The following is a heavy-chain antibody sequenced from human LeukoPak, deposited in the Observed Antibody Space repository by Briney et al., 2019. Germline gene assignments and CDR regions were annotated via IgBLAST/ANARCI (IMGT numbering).Heavy chain of an antibody. Sequence: GGSLRLSCAASGFTVSSNYMSWVRQAPGKGLEWVSVIYSGGSTYYADSVKGRFTISSGNSKNTLYLQMNSLRAEDTAVYYCARGDYDILTGYPSYYFDYWGQGTLVTVSS. CDR2: IYSGGST. D-gene: IGHD3-9*01. CDR3: ARGDYDILTGYPSYYFDY. J-gene: IGHJ4*02. CDR1: GFTVSSNY. V-gene: IGHV3-66*01.